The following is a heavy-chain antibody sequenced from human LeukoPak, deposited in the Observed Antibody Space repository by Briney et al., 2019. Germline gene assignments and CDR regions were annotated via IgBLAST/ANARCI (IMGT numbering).Heavy chain of an antibody. CDR1: GGSISSGDYY. CDR2: IYYSGST. V-gene: IGHV4-30-4*01. CDR3: AQWTNIIDAFDI. D-gene: IGHD6-19*01. J-gene: IGHJ3*02. Sequence: SETLSLTCTVSGGSISSGDYYWSWIRQPPGKGLEWIGYIYYSGSTYYNPSLKSRVTISVDTSKNQFSLKLSSVTAADTAVYYCAQWTNIIDAFDIWGQGTMVTVSS.